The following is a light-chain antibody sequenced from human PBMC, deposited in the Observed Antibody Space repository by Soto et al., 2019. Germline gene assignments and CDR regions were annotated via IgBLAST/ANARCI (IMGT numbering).Light chain of an antibody. Sequence: DVVMTQTPLSLSVTPGQPASISCKSSQSLLHITGETFLFWYLQKPGQSPQLLIYEVSTRVSGVPDRLSGSGSGTDFTLEISRVETDDVGIHYCMQSTQLPPTFGQGTRLGIE. CDR2: EVS. J-gene: IGKJ5*01. CDR1: QSLLHITGETF. V-gene: IGKV2D-29*02. CDR3: MQSTQLPPT.